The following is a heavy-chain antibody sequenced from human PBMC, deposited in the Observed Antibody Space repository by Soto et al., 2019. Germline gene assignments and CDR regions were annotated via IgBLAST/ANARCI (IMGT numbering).Heavy chain of an antibody. J-gene: IGHJ3*02. CDR2: INPNSGGT. V-gene: IGHV1-2*04. CDR1: GYTFTSFY. CDR3: ARAIWTTDIDDAFDI. D-gene: IGHD4-17*01. Sequence: ASVKVSCKASGYTFTSFYMHWVRQAPGQGLEWMGIINPNSGGTNYAQKFQGWVTMTRDTSISTAYMELSRLRSDDTAVYYCARAIWTTDIDDAFDIWGQGTMVTVSS.